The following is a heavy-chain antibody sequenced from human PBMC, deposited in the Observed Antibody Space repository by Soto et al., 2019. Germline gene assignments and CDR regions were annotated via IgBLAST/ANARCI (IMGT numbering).Heavy chain of an antibody. CDR2: IAANKGIT. CDR1: GYDFSDKS. V-gene: IGHV1-18*01. J-gene: IGHJ4*02. Sequence: ASVKVSCKTSGYDFSDKSINWVRQAPGQGLEWLGWIAANKGITNYAENVQGRVTITADKSTSTAYMELRSLRSEDTAVYYCARNRLGNPSDYWGQGTLVTVSS. D-gene: IGHD6-19*01. CDR3: ARNRLGNPSDY.